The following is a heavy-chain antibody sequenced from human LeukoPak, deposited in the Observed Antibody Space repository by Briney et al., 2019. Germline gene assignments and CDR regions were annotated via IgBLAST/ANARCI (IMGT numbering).Heavy chain of an antibody. Sequence: GGSLRLSCAASGFTFSSYWMSWVRQAPGKGREWVANIQQDGSEKCYVDSVKSRFTISRDNAKNSLYLQMNSLRAEDTAVYYCAGDHTIAAADYWGQGTLVTVSS. V-gene: IGHV3-7*03. CDR1: GFTFSSYW. D-gene: IGHD6-13*01. CDR2: IQQDGSEK. J-gene: IGHJ4*02. CDR3: AGDHTIAAADY.